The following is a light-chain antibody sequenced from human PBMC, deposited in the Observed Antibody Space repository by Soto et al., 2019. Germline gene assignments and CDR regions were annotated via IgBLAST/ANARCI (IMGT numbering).Light chain of an antibody. Sequence: EIVLTQSPGTLSLSPVQRATLSCRASESISRDYLAWYQQRLGQAPRLLIYGASTRATGIPARFSGSGSGTEFTLTINSLQSEDSAVYYCQQHNQWPITFGQGTRLDIK. CDR2: GAS. CDR1: ESISRDY. CDR3: QQHNQWPIT. J-gene: IGKJ5*01. V-gene: IGKV3-15*01.